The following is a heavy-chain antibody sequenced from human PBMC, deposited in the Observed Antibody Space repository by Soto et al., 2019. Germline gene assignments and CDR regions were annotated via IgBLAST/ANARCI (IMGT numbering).Heavy chain of an antibody. J-gene: IGHJ5*02. CDR2: IYYSGST. CDR1: GCSISSSSYY. V-gene: IGHV4-39*01. Sequence: PSWTLSLTCTVSGCSISSSSYYWGWIRQPQGKGLEWIGSIYYSGSTYYNPSLKSRVTISVDTSKNQFSLKLSSVTAAETAVYYCASHIHSSSRQLPLNWFDRWCHGNLVTVP. D-gene: IGHD6-13*01. CDR3: ASHIHSSSRQLPLNWFDR.